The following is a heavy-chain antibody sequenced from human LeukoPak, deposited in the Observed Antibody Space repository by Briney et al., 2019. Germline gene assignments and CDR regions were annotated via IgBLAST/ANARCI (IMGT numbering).Heavy chain of an antibody. D-gene: IGHD6-25*01. Sequence: PGGSLRLSCAASGFTFSTYNMNWVRQAPGEGLEWVSSISGGSSYIYYADSVRGRFTISRDNAKTSLYLQMNSLRPEDTAIYYCTAAWSNFDFWGQGILVAVSS. CDR3: TAAWSNFDF. CDR1: GFTFSTYN. CDR2: ISGGSSYI. J-gene: IGHJ4*02. V-gene: IGHV3-21*01.